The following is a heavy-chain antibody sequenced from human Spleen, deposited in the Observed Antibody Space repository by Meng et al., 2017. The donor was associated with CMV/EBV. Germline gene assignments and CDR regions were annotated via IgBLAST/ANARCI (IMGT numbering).Heavy chain of an antibody. D-gene: IGHD6-25*01. V-gene: IGHV4-39*07. J-gene: IGHJ5*02. CDR2: ISYTGST. Sequence: LQLQESGPGLVKPSESLSPTCTVSGGSIIRNGGYYWGWIRQPPGKGLEWIGSISYTGSTYYNPSLESRVIMSVDTSKNQFSLKLTSVTAADTAMYYCTRDVEEQRLLNWFDPWGQGILVTVSS. CDR1: GGSIIRNGGYY. CDR3: TRDVEEQRLLNWFDP.